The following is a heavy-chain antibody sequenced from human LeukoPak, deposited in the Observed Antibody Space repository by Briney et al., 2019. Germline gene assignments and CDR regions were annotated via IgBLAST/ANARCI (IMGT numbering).Heavy chain of an antibody. CDR2: ISAYNGNT. V-gene: IGHV1-18*01. Sequence: GASVKVSCKASGYTFTSYGISWVRQAPGQGLEWMGWISAYNGNTNYAQKLQGRVTMTTDTSTSTAYMELRSLRSDDTAVYYCARRDSGITPFGDDYWGQGTLVTVSS. CDR1: GYTFTSYG. D-gene: IGHD3-3*01. J-gene: IGHJ4*02. CDR3: ARRDSGITPFGDDY.